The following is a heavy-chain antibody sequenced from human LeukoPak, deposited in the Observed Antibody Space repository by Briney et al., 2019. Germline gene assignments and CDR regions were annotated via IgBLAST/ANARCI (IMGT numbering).Heavy chain of an antibody. CDR3: ARGLPNYYGMDV. CDR1: GFTFSSYW. J-gene: IGHJ6*02. Sequence: GGSLRLSCVASGFTFSSYWMHWVRQAPGKGLVWVSRIKSDGSSTNYADSVKGRFTISRDDAKNTLYLQMNSLRTEDTAVYYCARGLPNYYGMDVWGQGTTVTVSS. V-gene: IGHV3-74*01. CDR2: IKSDGSST.